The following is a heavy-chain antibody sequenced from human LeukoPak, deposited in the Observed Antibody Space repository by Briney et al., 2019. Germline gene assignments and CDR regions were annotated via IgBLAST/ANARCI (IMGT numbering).Heavy chain of an antibody. J-gene: IGHJ3*02. D-gene: IGHD3-3*01. V-gene: IGHV1-2*02. CDR3: ARGGGLTEWNDAFDI. CDR2: INPNSGGT. CDR1: GCTFTGYY. Sequence: ASVKVSCKASGCTFTGYYMHWVRQAPGQGLEWMGWINPNSGGTNYAQKFQGRVTMTRDTSISTAYMELSRLRSDDTAVYYCARGGGLTEWNDAFDIWGQGTMVTVSS.